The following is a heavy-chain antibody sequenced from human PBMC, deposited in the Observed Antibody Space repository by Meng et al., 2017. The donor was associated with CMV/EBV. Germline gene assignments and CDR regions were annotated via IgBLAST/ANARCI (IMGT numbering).Heavy chain of an antibody. V-gene: IGHV1-8*01. D-gene: IGHD2-8*02. CDR3: ARGLVVEAMNWFDP. CDR1: GYTFTSYD. CDR2: MNPNSGNT. Sequence: ASVKVSCKASGYTFTSYDINWVRQATGQGLEWMGWMNPNSGNTGYAQKFQGRVTMTRNTSISTAYMELSSLRSEDTAVYYCARGLVVEAMNWFDPWGQGTLVTVSS. J-gene: IGHJ5*02.